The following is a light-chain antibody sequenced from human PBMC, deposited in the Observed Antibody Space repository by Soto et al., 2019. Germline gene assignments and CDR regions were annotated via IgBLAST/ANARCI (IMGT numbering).Light chain of an antibody. J-gene: IGLJ3*02. CDR2: GVD. V-gene: IGLV2-8*01. CDR1: SRDVGGYNW. CDR3: CSYAGSRTFV. Sequence: QSALTQPPSASGSPGQSVTISCTGTSRDVGGYNWVSWYQHHPGKVPKLLIYGVDKRPSGVPDRFSGSKSDNTASLTISGLRAEDEAHYHCCSYAGSRTFVFGGGTQLTVL.